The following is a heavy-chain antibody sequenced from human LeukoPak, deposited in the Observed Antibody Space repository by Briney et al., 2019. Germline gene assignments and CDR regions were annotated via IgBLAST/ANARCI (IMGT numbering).Heavy chain of an antibody. CDR1: GFTFDDYT. D-gene: IGHD3-3*01. J-gene: IGHJ4*02. V-gene: IGHV3-43*01. CDR3: AKDILDVGVDFWSGYLDY. CDR2: ISWDGGST. Sequence: GGSLRLSCAASGFTFDDYTMPWVRQAPGKGLEWVSLISWDGGSTYYADSVKGRFTISRDNSKNSLYLQMNSLRTEDTALYYCAKDILDVGVDFWSGYLDYWGQGTLVTVSS.